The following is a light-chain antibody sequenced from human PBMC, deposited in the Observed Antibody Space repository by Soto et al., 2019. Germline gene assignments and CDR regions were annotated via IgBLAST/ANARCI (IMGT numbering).Light chain of an antibody. CDR3: QQRGNWPRT. V-gene: IGKV3-11*01. CDR1: QSVSAY. J-gene: IGKJ1*01. CDR2: DAS. Sequence: EIVLTQSPATLSLSPGERATLSCRASQSVSAYLAWYQQKPGQAPRLLIYDASNRATGIPGRFSGSGSGTDFTLTISRLEPEDFAVYYCQQRGNWPRTFGQGTKVEIK.